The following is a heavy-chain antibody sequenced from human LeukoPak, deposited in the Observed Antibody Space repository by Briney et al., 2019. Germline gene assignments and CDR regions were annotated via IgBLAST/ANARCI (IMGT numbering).Heavy chain of an antibody. D-gene: IGHD4-11*01. Sequence: GASVKVSCKASGYTFTSYDINWVRQATGQGLEWMGWMNPISGNTGYAQKFQGRVTITRNTSISTAYMELSSLRSGDTAVYYCARGSETVSIDYWGQGTLVTVSS. V-gene: IGHV1-8*03. CDR1: GYTFTSYD. CDR3: ARGSETVSIDY. J-gene: IGHJ4*02. CDR2: MNPISGNT.